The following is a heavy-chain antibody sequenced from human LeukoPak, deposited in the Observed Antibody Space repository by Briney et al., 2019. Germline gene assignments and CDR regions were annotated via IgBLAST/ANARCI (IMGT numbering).Heavy chain of an antibody. V-gene: IGHV1-46*01. CDR2: INPSGGST. J-gene: IGHJ4*02. Sequence: ASVKVSCKASGYTFTSYYMHWVRQAPGQGLEWMGIINPSGGSTSYAQKFQGRVTMTRDTSTSTVYMELSSLRSEDTAVYYCARDRGGCSGGSCYATFDYWGQGTLVTVSS. D-gene: IGHD2-15*01. CDR3: ARDRGGCSGGSCYATFDY. CDR1: GYTFTSYY.